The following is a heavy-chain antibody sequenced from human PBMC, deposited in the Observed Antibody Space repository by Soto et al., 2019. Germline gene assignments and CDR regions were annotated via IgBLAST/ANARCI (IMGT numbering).Heavy chain of an antibody. D-gene: IGHD3-10*01. CDR1: GFTFSSYA. J-gene: IGHJ5*02. CDR2: ISNDGSNK. CDR3: ARDPERDYYGSGSYTSNWFDP. V-gene: IGHV3-30-3*01. Sequence: GGSLRLSCAASGFTFSSYAMHWVRQAPGKGLEWVAVISNDGSNKYYADSVKGRFTISRDNSKNTLYLQMNSLRAEDTAVYYCARDPERDYYGSGSYTSNWFDPWGQGTLVTVSS.